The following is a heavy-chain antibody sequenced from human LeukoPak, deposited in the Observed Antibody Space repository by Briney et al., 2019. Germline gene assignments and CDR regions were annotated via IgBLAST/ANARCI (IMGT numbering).Heavy chain of an antibody. D-gene: IGHD3-16*01. CDR2: ISAYNGNT. V-gene: IGHV1-18*01. CDR1: GYTFTSYG. CDR3: ATGDWYSNTWGSFDY. J-gene: IGHJ4*02. Sequence: GASVKVSCKASGYTFTSYGISWVRQAPGQGLEWMGWISAYNGNTIYAQKFQGRVTMTEDTSTDTAYMELSSLRSEDTAVYYCATGDWYSNTWGSFDYWGQGTLVTVSS.